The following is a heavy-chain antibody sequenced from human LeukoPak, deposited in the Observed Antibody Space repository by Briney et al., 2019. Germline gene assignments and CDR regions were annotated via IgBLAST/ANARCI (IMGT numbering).Heavy chain of an antibody. CDR2: ISGSGGST. CDR1: GFTFNKYA. CDR3: AKASEAIVVVVAARVVYFDY. Sequence: GGSLRLSCAASGFTFNKYAMSWVRQAPGKGLEWVSAISGSGGSTYYADSVKGRFTISRDNSKNTLYLQMNSLRAEETAVYYCAKASEAIVVVVAARVVYFDYWGQGTLVTVSS. D-gene: IGHD2-15*01. J-gene: IGHJ4*02. V-gene: IGHV3-23*01.